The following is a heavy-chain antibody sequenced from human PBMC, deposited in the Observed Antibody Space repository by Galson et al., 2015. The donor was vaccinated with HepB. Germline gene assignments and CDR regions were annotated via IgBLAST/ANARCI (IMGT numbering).Heavy chain of an antibody. Sequence: SETLSLTCTVSGASVSSGNYYWSWIRQPPGKGLEWIGYVHYSGRTYYNPSLESRVTISLDTSKNHFSLRPTSVTATDTAVYYCARGVLYWGQGTLVTVSS. V-gene: IGHV4-61*03. CDR3: ARGVLY. J-gene: IGHJ4*02. CDR2: VHYSGRT. CDR1: GASVSSGNYY.